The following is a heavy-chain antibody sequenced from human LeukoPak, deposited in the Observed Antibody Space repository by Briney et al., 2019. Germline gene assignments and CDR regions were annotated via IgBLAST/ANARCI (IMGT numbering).Heavy chain of an antibody. D-gene: IGHD4-17*01. Sequence: SETLSLTCTVSGGSISSSSYYWGWIRQPPGKGLEWIGSIYYSGSTYYDPSLKSRVTISVDTSKNQFSLKLSSVTAADTAVYYCARLRYSVTPWSVDYWGQGTLVTVSS. CDR1: GGSISSSSYY. CDR2: IYYSGST. J-gene: IGHJ4*02. CDR3: ARLRYSVTPWSVDY. V-gene: IGHV4-39*07.